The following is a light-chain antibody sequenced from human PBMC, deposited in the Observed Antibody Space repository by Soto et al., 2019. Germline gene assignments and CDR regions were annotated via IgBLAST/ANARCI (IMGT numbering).Light chain of an antibody. CDR1: NSDIGAYKY. CDR2: EVN. CDR3: NSFAGSNTWV. Sequence: QSALTQPASVSGSPGQSITISCTGTNSDIGAYKYVSWYQHHQVKAPKLVIYEVNNRPSGTSNRFSGSKSGNTASLTISGLQTEDEADYYCNSFAGSNTWVFGGGTKLTVL. V-gene: IGLV2-14*01. J-gene: IGLJ3*02.